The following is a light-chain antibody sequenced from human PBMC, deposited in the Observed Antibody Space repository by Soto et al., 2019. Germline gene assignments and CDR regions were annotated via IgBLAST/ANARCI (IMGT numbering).Light chain of an antibody. CDR2: GTS. J-gene: IGKJ2*03. CDR1: QSVSSNY. CDR3: HQYGNGNSPRYC. Sequence: ELVLTQSPGTLSLSLGDRATLSCRASQSVSSNYLAWYQQKPGQAPRLLIYGTSSRATGIPDRFSGCGSGTDFTLSISGLQPDDFAVYYCHQYGNGNSPRYCFGRGTRLEIK. V-gene: IGKV3-20*01.